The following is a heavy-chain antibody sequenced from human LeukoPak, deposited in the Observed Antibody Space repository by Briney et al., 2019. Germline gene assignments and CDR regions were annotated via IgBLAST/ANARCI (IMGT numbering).Heavy chain of an antibody. CDR1: GYTFTSYA. J-gene: IGHJ4*02. V-gene: IGHV7-4-1*02. CDR2: INTNTGNP. D-gene: IGHD3-9*01. Sequence: ASVKVSCKASGYTFTSYAMNWVRQAPGQGLESMGWINTNTGNPTYAQGFTGRFVFSLDTSVSTAYLQISSLKAEDTAVYYCARVPTLLRYFDWLPEYYFDYWGQGTLVTVSS. CDR3: ARVPTLLRYFDWLPEYYFDY.